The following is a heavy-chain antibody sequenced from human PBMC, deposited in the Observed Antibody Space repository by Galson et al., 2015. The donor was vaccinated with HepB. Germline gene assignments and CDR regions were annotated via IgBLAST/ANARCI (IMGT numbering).Heavy chain of an antibody. CDR2: ISRSGSTI. D-gene: IGHD5-18*01. Sequence: SLRLSCAASGFTFNDYYLSWIRQAPGKGLEWVSYISRSGSTIYYADSVKGRFTISRDNANNSLYLQMNSLRAEDTAVYYCARVHRTAMAGDWFDPWGQGTLVTVSS. CDR1: GFTFNDYY. J-gene: IGHJ5*02. V-gene: IGHV3-11*01. CDR3: ARVHRTAMAGDWFDP.